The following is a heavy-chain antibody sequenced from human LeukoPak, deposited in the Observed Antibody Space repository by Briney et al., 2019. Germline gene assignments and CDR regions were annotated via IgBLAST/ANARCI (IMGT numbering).Heavy chain of an antibody. CDR1: GYTFNSHG. Sequence: ASVKVSCKASGYTFNSHGISWVRQAPGQGLEWMGWIRVYNGNTNYAQKLQGRVTMTTDTSTRIAYTERRSLRSDDTAVYYCARAGYCSGGSCLNWFDAWGQGTLVTVSS. CDR3: ARAGYCSGGSCLNWFDA. D-gene: IGHD2-15*01. J-gene: IGHJ5*02. CDR2: IRVYNGNT. V-gene: IGHV1-18*01.